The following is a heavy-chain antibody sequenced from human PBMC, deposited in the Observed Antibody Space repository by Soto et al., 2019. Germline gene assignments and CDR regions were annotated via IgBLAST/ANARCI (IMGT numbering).Heavy chain of an antibody. J-gene: IGHJ4*02. CDR2: ITDTGVST. CDR3: ARDWTTVDQGDY. Sequence: GGSLRLSCTAAGFTFFTYARTWVRQAPGKGMEWVSSITDTGVSTYYADSVKGRFTISRDNSKNTLYLQMNSLRAEDTAVSYCARDWTTVDQGDYWGQGTLVTVSS. CDR1: GFTFFTYA. D-gene: IGHD4-17*01. V-gene: IGHV3-23*01.